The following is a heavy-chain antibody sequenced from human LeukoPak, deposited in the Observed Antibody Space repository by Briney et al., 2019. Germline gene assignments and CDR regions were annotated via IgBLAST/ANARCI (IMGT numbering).Heavy chain of an antibody. J-gene: IGHJ4*02. CDR1: GGTFSGYY. CDR3: ARDMSWSGWYALDY. D-gene: IGHD6-19*01. V-gene: IGHV4-34*01. Sequence: PSETLSLTCAVYGGTFSGYYWSWIRQPPGKRLEWVGESNDSGGTNYNPSLKSRVTISADKSKNQVSLKLTSVTAADTAVYYCARDMSWSGWYALDYWGQGTLVTVSS. CDR2: SNDSGGT.